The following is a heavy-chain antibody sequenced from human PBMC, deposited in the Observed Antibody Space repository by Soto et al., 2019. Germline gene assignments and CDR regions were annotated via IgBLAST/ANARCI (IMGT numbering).Heavy chain of an antibody. J-gene: IGHJ4*02. CDR1: GYTFTGYY. CDR2: INPNSGGT. D-gene: IGHD2-2*01. V-gene: IGHV1-2*02. Sequence: GKVSCKASGYTFTGYYMHWVRQAPGQGLEWMGWINPNSGGTNYAQKFQGRVTMTRDTSISTAYMELSRLRSDDTAVYYCARVDCSSTSCYYYFDYWGQGTLVTVSS. CDR3: ARVDCSSTSCYYYFDY.